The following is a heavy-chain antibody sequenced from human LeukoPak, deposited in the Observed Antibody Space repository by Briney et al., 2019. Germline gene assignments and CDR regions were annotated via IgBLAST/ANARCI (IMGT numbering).Heavy chain of an antibody. V-gene: IGHV1-46*01. CDR2: INPSGDGT. D-gene: IGHD1-14*01. CDR3: AKETPNTGWFDP. Sequence: ASVKVSCKASGHTFTTYYVHLVRQAPGQGLEWMGVINPSGDGTNYPQRFQGRVTLTRDTCTSTVYMELTSLRSEDTAMYYCAKETPNTGWFDPWGQGTLVTVSS. J-gene: IGHJ5*02. CDR1: GHTFTTYY.